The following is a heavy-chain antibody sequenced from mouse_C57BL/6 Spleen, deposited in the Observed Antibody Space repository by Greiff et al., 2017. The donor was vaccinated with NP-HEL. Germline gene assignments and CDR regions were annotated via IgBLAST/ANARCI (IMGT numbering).Heavy chain of an antibody. V-gene: IGHV1-42*01. CDR3: ARRIYDGYYVAMDY. D-gene: IGHD2-3*01. J-gene: IGHJ4*01. Sequence: VQLKQSGPELVKPGASVKISCKASGYSFTGYYMNWVKQSPEKSLEWIGEINPSTGGTTYNQKFKAKATLTVDKSSSTAYMQLKSLTSEDSAVYYCARRIYDGYYVAMDYWGQGTSVTVSS. CDR2: INPSTGGT. CDR1: GYSFTGYY.